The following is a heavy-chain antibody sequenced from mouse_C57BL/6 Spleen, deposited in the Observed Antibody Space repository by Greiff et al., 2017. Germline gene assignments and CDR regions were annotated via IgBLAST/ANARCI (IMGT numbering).Heavy chain of an antibody. Sequence: EVQVVESGGGLVKPGGSLKLSCAASGFTFSSYAMSWVRQTPEKRLEWVATISDGGSYTYYPDNVKGRFTISRDNAKNNLYLQMSHLKSEDAAMYYCAAQRDDYDAVYYAMDYWGQGTSVTVSS. J-gene: IGHJ4*01. D-gene: IGHD2-4*01. CDR3: AAQRDDYDAVYYAMDY. CDR2: ISDGGSYT. V-gene: IGHV5-4*01. CDR1: GFTFSSYA.